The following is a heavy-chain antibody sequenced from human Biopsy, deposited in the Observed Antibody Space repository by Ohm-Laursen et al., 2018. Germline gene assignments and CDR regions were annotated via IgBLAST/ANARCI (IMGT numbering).Heavy chain of an antibody. D-gene: IGHD3-16*01. CDR3: ARDGGVSYFGLDV. Sequence: GSLRLSCSASRFTFDDYTMHWVRQIPGKGLEWVSLISWDGSRTYYADSVRGRFTISRDNAKNCLYLQMNSLRTQDTALYYCARDGGVSYFGLDVWGLGTTATVSS. CDR1: RFTFDDYT. V-gene: IGHV3-43*01. J-gene: IGHJ6*02. CDR2: ISWDGSRT.